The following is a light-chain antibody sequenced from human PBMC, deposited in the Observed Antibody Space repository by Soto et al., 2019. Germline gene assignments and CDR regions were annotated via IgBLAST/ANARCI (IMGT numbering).Light chain of an antibody. J-gene: IGKJ3*01. Sequence: EMLMTQSPATLSVSPRERATLSCRASQSVSTNVAWYQQKPGQAPRLLIYGASSRATGIPARFSGSGSGTEFTLTISSLQSEDFAVYYCQQYSKWPLSFGPGTKVDSK. CDR1: QSVSTN. V-gene: IGKV3-15*01. CDR2: GAS. CDR3: QQYSKWPLS.